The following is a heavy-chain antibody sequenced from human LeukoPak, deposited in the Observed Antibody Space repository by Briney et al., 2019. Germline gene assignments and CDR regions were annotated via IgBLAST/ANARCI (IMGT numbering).Heavy chain of an antibody. D-gene: IGHD4-17*01. V-gene: IGHV3-48*03. CDR2: ISSSGSTI. J-gene: IGHJ4*02. CDR3: ARDPYYGDYVV. CDR1: GFTFSSYE. Sequence: GGSLRLSCAASGFTFSSYEMSWVRQAPGKGLEWVSYISSSGSTIYYADSVKGRFTISRDNAKNSLYLQMNSLRAEDTAVYYCARDPYYGDYVVWGQGTLVTVSS.